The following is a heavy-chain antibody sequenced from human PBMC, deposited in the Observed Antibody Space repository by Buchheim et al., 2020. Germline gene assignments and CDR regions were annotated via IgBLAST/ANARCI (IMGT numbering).Heavy chain of an antibody. CDR2: IWYDGSNK. CDR3: ARDQSRVDIVATMRELYYYGMDV. J-gene: IGHJ6*02. D-gene: IGHD5-12*01. Sequence: QVQLVESGGGVVQPGRSLRLSCAASGFTFSSYGMHWVRQAPGKGLEWVAVIWYDGSNKYYADSVKGRFTISRDNSKNTLYLQMNSLRAEDTAVYYCARDQSRVDIVATMRELYYYGMDVWGQGTT. V-gene: IGHV3-33*01. CDR1: GFTFSSYG.